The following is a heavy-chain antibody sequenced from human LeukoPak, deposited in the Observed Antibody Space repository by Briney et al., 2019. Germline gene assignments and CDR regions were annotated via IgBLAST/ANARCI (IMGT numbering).Heavy chain of an antibody. CDR1: GGSISSSYYY. V-gene: IGHV4-39*01. D-gene: IGHD3-9*01. J-gene: IGHJ4*02. CDR3: ARSPTGYRFDY. CDR2: IYSSGST. Sequence: PSETLSLTCTVSGGSISSSYYYWGWIRQPPGKGLEWIGSIYSSGSTYYNPSLKSRVTISVDTSKNQFSLKLTSVTAADTAVYYCARSPTGYRFDYWGQGTLVTVSS.